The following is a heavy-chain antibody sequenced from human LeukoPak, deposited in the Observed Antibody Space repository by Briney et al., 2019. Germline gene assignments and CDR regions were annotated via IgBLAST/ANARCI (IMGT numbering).Heavy chain of an antibody. J-gene: IGHJ4*02. CDR2: ISGSGGST. CDR3: ATGWWELPY. CDR1: VFTFSSYA. D-gene: IGHD1-26*01. Sequence: GGSLRLSCAPSVFTFSSYAMSWVRQAPGKGLEWVSAISGSGGSTYYADSVKGRFTISRDNSKNTLYLQMNSLRAEDTAVYYCATGWWELPYWGQGTLVTVSS. V-gene: IGHV3-23*01.